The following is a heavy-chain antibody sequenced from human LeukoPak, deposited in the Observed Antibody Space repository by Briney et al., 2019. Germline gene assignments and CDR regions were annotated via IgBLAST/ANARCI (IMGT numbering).Heavy chain of an antibody. V-gene: IGHV4-59*01. D-gene: IGHD3-22*01. CDR3: ARYYYDSSGYYYGEYFQH. Sequence: SETLSLTCTVSGGSISSYYWSWIRQPPGKGLEWIGYIYYSGSTNYNPSLKSRVTISVDTSKNQFSLKLSSVTAADTAVYYCARYYYDSSGYYYGEYFQHWGQGTLVIVSS. CDR1: GGSISSYY. J-gene: IGHJ1*01. CDR2: IYYSGST.